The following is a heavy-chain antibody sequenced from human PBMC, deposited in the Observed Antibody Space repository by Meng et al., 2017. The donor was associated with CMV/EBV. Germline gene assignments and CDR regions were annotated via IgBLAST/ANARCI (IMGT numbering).Heavy chain of an antibody. CDR2: INHSGST. V-gene: IGHV4-34*01. Sequence: SETLSLTCAVYGASFSGYYWSWIRQPPGKGLEWIGEINHSGSTNYNPSLKSRVTISVDTSKNQFSLKLSSVTAADTVVYYCARVGRSHIVVVPAAMGRGPPLPMDVWGQGTTVTVSS. J-gene: IGHJ6*02. CDR1: GASFSGYY. D-gene: IGHD2-2*01. CDR3: ARVGRSHIVVVPAAMGRGPPLPMDV.